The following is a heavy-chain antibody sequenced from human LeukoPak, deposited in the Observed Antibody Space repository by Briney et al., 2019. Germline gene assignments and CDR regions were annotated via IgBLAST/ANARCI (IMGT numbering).Heavy chain of an antibody. CDR2: IVVGSGNT. V-gene: IGHV1-58*01. Sequence: SVKVSFKASGFTFTISAVQWVRQARGQRLEWIGWIVVGSGNTNYAQKFQERVTITRDMSTSTAYMELSSLRSEDTAVYYCATPLGESGSYYFGYWGQETLVTVYS. CDR3: ATPLGESGSYYFGY. J-gene: IGHJ4*02. D-gene: IGHD1-26*01. CDR1: GFTFTISA.